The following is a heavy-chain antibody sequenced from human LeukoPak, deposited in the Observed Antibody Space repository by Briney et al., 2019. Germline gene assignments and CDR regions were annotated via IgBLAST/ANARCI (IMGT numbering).Heavy chain of an antibody. Sequence: ASVKVSCKVSGYTLTELSMHWVRQAPGKGLEWMGGFDPEDGETIYAQKFQGRVTMTEDTSTDTAYMELSSLRSEDTAVYYCARRSFEFWLRNPSTFDYWGQGTLVTVSS. CDR1: GYTLTELS. J-gene: IGHJ4*02. D-gene: IGHD1-14*01. CDR2: FDPEDGET. V-gene: IGHV1-24*01. CDR3: ARRSFEFWLRNPSTFDY.